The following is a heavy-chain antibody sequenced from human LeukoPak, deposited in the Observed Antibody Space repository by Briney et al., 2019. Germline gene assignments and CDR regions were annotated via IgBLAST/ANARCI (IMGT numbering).Heavy chain of an antibody. V-gene: IGHV4-39*01. J-gene: IGHJ4*02. CDR1: GGSISSSSYY. CDR3: ASPLSSGWSEFDY. CDR2: IYYSGST. D-gene: IGHD6-19*01. Sequence: PSETLSLTCTVSGGSISSSSYYWGWIRQPPGKGLEWIGSIYYSGSTYYNPSLKSLVTISVDTSKNQFSLKLSSVTAADTAVYYCASPLSSGWSEFDYWGQGTLVTVSS.